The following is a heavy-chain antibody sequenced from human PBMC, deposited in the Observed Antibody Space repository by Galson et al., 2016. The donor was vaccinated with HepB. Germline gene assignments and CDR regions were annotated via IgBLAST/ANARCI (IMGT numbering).Heavy chain of an antibody. CDR1: GDSVSSNSAA. CDR2: TFYSSNWYN. J-gene: IGHJ6*01. V-gene: IGHV6-1*01. CDR3: ARGYNWNFVMEV. Sequence: CAISGDSVSSNSAAWNWIRQSPSRGLEWLGRTFYSSNWYNDYAVSVNSRTSIKPDTAKYQFSLHLNSVTPEDTAGYCCARGYNWNFVMEVWGQGTTVTVSS. D-gene: IGHD1-1*01.